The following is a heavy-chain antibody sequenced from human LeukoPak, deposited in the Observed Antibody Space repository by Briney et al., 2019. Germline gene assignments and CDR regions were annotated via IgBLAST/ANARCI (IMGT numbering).Heavy chain of an antibody. D-gene: IGHD4-23*01. CDR1: GFTFSSNH. V-gene: IGHV3-53*01. CDR2: IYSTGST. Sequence: QPGRSLRLSCAASGFTFSSNHLSWVRHAPGKGLEWVSVIYSTGSTYYAESVKGRFTISRDNSKNTLYLQMNSLRAEDTAVYYCASGALRWGGDYWGQGTLVTVSS. J-gene: IGHJ4*02. CDR3: ASGALRWGGDY.